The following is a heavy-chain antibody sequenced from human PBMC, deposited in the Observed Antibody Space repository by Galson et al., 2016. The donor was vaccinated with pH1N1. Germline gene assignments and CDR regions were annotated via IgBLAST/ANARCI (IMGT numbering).Heavy chain of an antibody. V-gene: IGHV1-69-2*01. D-gene: IGHD3-3*01. CDR2: VDPDNGES. Sequence: QSGAEVKKPGATVRISCRVSGDTFSDHFIHWFRQAPGKGLEWVGLVDPDNGESIYAESFHYRVTITADTSIDTSYLDLTSLFSEDTALYYCSLSPVMSSVFVPWGQGTLVTVSS. CDR1: GDTFSDHF. CDR3: SLSPVMSSVFVP. J-gene: IGHJ5*02.